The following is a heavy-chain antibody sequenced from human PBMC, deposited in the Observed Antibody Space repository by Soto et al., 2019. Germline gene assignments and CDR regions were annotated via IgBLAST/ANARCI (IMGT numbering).Heavy chain of an antibody. V-gene: IGHV1-18*04. Sequence: ASVKVSCKAAGYTFTSYGISWVRQAPGQGLEWMGWISAYNGNTNYAQKFQGRVTMTTDTSTSTAYMELRSLRSDDTAVYYCARPGGPLRGAYEFAYWGQGTLVTVSS. CDR2: ISAYNGNT. CDR1: GYTFTSYG. J-gene: IGHJ4*02. CDR3: ARPGGPLRGAYEFAY. D-gene: IGHD2-15*01.